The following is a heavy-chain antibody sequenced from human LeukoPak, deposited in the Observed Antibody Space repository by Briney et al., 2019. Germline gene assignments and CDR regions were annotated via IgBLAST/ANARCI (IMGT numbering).Heavy chain of an antibody. Sequence: PGGSLRLSCAASGFTFSSYWMHWVRHAPGKGLVWVSRINTDGSSTSYADSVKGRFTISRDNAKNTLYLQMNSLRAEDTAVYYCARDYDFWSGYYYYYYMDVWGKGTTVTVSS. CDR3: ARDYDFWSGYYYYYYMDV. J-gene: IGHJ6*03. D-gene: IGHD3-3*01. V-gene: IGHV3-74*01. CDR2: INTDGSST. CDR1: GFTFSSYW.